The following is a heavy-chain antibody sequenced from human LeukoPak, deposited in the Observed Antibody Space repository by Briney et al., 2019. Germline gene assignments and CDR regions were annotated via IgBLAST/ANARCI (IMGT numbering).Heavy chain of an antibody. Sequence: SETLSLTCTVYGGSFSGHYWSWIRQPPGKGLEWIGEVNRGGSTNYNPSLKSRVTISVDTSKNQFSLKLSSVTAADTAVYYCARGHDSGSYYRHWGQGTLVTVSS. CDR1: GGSFSGHY. CDR3: ARGHDSGSYYRH. D-gene: IGHD3-10*01. CDR2: VNRGGST. J-gene: IGHJ4*02. V-gene: IGHV4-34*01.